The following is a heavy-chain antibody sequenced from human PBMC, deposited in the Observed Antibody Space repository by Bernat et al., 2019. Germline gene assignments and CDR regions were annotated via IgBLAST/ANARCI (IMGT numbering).Heavy chain of an antibody. CDR3: ARDVPGSSSSWTGLAS. V-gene: IGHV3-21*01. D-gene: IGHD6-13*01. J-gene: IGHJ5*02. Sequence: EVQLVESGGGLVKPGGSLRLSCAASGFTFSSYSMNWVRQAPGKGLEWVSSISSSSSYIYYADSVKGRFTISRDNAKNSLYLQMNSLRAEDTAVYYCARDVPGSSSSWTGLASWGQGTWFTFSA. CDR1: GFTFSSYS. CDR2: ISSSSSYI.